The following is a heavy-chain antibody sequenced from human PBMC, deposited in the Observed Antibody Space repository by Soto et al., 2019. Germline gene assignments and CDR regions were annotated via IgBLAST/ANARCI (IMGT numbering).Heavy chain of an antibody. CDR3: ARHRVWSGYQYYYYYGMDV. CDR1: GYSFTSYW. Sequence: GESLKISCKGSGYSFTSYWIGWVRQMPGKGLEWMGIIYPGDSDTRYSPSFQGQVTISADKSISTAYLQWSSLKASDTAMYYCARHRVWSGYQYYYYYGMDVWGQGTTVTVSS. CDR2: IYPGDSDT. D-gene: IGHD3-3*01. J-gene: IGHJ6*02. V-gene: IGHV5-51*01.